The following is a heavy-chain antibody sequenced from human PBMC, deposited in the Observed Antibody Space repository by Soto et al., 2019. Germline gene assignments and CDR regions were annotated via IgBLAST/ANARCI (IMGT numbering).Heavy chain of an antibody. CDR1: GYTFTGYY. D-gene: IGHD3-10*01. CDR2: INPNSGGT. J-gene: IGHJ3*02. V-gene: IGHV1-2*04. CDR3: ARGRVGYKIWSGDNDAFDI. Sequence: ASVKVSCQASGYTFTGYYMHWVRQAPGQGLEWMGWINPNSGGTNYAQKFQGWVTMTRDTSISTAYMELSRLRSDDTAVYYCARGRVGYKIWSGDNDAFDIWGQGTMVTVSS.